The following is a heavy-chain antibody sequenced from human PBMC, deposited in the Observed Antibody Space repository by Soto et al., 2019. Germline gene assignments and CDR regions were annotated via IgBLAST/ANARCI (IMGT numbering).Heavy chain of an antibody. V-gene: IGHV4-59*01. CDR1: GASISSYY. CDR3: ARSRGGYFGY. D-gene: IGHD3-22*01. J-gene: IGHJ4*02. CDR2: IYYYSGST. Sequence: QVQLQESGPGLVKPSETLSLTCTVSGASISSYYWSWIRQPPGKGLQWIGYIYYYSGSTNYNPSLKSRVTISVDMSKNQFSLKLISVTAADTAVYYCARSRGGYFGYWGQGTLVTVSS.